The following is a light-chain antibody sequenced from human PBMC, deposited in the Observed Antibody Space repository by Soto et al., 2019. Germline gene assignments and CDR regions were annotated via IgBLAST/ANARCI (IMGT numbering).Light chain of an antibody. Sequence: QSALTQPASVSGSPGQSITISCTGTSSDVGGYNYVSWYQQHPGKAPKLMIYDVSNRPSGVSNRFSGSKSGNTASLTISGLQAEDEADYYCSPYTSSSIPWVFGGGTKLTVL. CDR2: DVS. CDR3: SPYTSSSIPWV. CDR1: SSDVGGYNY. V-gene: IGLV2-14*01. J-gene: IGLJ3*02.